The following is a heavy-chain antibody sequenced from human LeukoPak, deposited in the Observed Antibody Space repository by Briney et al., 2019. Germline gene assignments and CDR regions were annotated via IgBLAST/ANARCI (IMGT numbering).Heavy chain of an antibody. V-gene: IGHV1-69*06. CDR3: ATYYYDSSEEYFQH. D-gene: IGHD3-22*01. Sequence: SVKVSCKASGGTFSSYAISRVRQAPGQGLEWMGRIIPIFGTANYAQKFQGRVTITADKSTSTAYMELSSLRSEDTAVYYCATYYYDSSEEYFQHWGQGTLVTVSS. J-gene: IGHJ1*01. CDR2: IIPIFGTA. CDR1: GGTFSSYA.